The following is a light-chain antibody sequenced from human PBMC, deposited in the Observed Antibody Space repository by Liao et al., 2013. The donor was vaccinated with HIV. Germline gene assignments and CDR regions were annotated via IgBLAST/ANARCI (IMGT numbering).Light chain of an antibody. CDR2: QDN. Sequence: SELTQPPSVSVSPGQTASITCSGDKLGDKYTCWYQQKPGQSPVMIIYQDNKRPLGIPERFSGSNSGNTATLTISGTQAMDEADYYCQAWDSTIAYVFGTGTKVTVL. CDR1: KLGDKY. V-gene: IGLV3-1*01. J-gene: IGLJ1*01. CDR3: QAWDSTIAYV.